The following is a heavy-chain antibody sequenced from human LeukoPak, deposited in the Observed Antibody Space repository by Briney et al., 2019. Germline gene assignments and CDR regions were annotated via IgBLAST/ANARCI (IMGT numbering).Heavy chain of an antibody. D-gene: IGHD2-21*01. CDR2: INPNSGGT. V-gene: IGHV1-2*06. CDR1: GYTFTSYG. Sequence: ASVKVSCKASGYTFTSYGISWVRQAPGQGLEWMGRINPNSGGTNYAQKFQGRVTMTRDTSISTAYMELSRLRSDDTAVYYCAIYSGVIDYWGQGTLVTVSS. J-gene: IGHJ4*02. CDR3: AIYSGVIDY.